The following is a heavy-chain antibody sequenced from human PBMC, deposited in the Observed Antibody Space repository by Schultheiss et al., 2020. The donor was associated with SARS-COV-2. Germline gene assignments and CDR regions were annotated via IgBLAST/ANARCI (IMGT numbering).Heavy chain of an antibody. CDR2: IYYSGST. J-gene: IGHJ4*02. Sequence: SETLSLTCTVSGGSISSGNYYWSWIRQHPGKGLEWIGYIYYSGSTYYNPSLKSRVTISVDMSKNQFSLRLTSVTAADTAVYYCARLRNRIVDSWGQGILVTVSS. CDR1: GGSISSGNYY. D-gene: IGHD1-14*01. CDR3: ARLRNRIVDS. V-gene: IGHV4-31*03.